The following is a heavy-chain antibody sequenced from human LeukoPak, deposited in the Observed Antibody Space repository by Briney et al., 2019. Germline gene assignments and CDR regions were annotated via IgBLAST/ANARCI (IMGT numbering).Heavy chain of an antibody. J-gene: IGHJ4*02. D-gene: IGHD6-19*01. CDR1: GLTFNTYV. CDR3: AKDRVALAGTSLDS. CDR2: ISGSGDHT. V-gene: IGHV3-23*01. Sequence: GGSLRLSCAASGLTFNTYVMNWVRQAPGKGLEWVSAISGSGDHTYYADSVKGRFTISRDNSKNTLYLQMSSLRAEDTAVYYCAKDRVALAGTSLDSWGQGTPVTVSS.